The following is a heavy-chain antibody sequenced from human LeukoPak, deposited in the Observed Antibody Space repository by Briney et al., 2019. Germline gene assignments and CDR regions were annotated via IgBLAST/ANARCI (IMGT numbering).Heavy chain of an antibody. CDR2: INGDGSST. Sequence: GGSLRLSCAASGFSVSSCWMHWVRQAPGKGLVWVSRINGDGSSTSYADSVRGRFTISRDNAKSTVYLQMNSMRAEDTAVYYCARAVSGHYGMFDYWGQGTLVTVSS. J-gene: IGHJ4*02. D-gene: IGHD3-10*01. CDR3: ARAVSGHYGMFDY. V-gene: IGHV3-74*01. CDR1: GFSVSSCW.